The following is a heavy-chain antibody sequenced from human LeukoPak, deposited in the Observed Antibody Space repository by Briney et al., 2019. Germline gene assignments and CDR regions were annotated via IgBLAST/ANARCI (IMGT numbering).Heavy chain of an antibody. CDR1: GGSFSGYY. D-gene: IGHD3-10*01. J-gene: IGHJ4*02. CDR2: INHSGST. Sequence: SETLSLTCAVYGGSFSGYYWSWIRQPPGKGLEWIGEINHSGSTNYNPSLKSRVTISVDTSKNQFSLKLSSVTAADTAVYYCARGRRGYYFDYWGQGTLATVSS. CDR3: ARGRRGYYFDY. V-gene: IGHV4-34*01.